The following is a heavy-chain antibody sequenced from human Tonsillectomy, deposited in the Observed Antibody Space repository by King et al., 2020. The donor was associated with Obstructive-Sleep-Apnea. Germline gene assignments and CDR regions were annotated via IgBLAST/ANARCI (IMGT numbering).Heavy chain of an antibody. CDR3: ARDPNSSGWFGHFDY. V-gene: IGHV3-30*04. D-gene: IGHD6-19*01. Sequence: VQLVESGGGVVQPGRSLRLSCAASGCTFSSYAMHWVRQAPGKGLEWWAVISYDGSNKYYADSVKGRFTISRDNSKNTLYLQMNSLRAEDTAVYYCARDPNSSGWFGHFDYWGQGTLVTVSS. CDR1: GCTFSSYA. CDR2: ISYDGSNK. J-gene: IGHJ4*02.